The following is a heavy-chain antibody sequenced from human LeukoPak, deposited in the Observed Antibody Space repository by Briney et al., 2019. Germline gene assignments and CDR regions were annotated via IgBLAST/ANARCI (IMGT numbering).Heavy chain of an antibody. CDR2: ISGSGGST. CDR1: GFTFSSYA. CDR3: AKDLRIVVVTEVHY. J-gene: IGHJ4*02. D-gene: IGHD2-21*02. Sequence: SGGSLRLSCAASGFTFSSYAMSWVRQAPGKGLEWVSAISGSGGSTYYADSVKGRFTISRDNSKNTLYLQMNSLRAEDTAVYYCAKDLRIVVVTEVHYWGQGTLVTVSS. V-gene: IGHV3-23*01.